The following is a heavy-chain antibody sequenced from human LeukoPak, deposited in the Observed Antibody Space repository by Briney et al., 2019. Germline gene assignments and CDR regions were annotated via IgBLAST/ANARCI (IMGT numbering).Heavy chain of an antibody. CDR3: AIDELGNGDYALA. CDR1: GGTFSSYA. D-gene: IGHD4-17*01. V-gene: IGHV1-69*05. J-gene: IGHJ5*02. CDR2: IIPIFGTA. Sequence: ASVKVSXKASGGTFSSYAISWVRQAPGQGLEWMGRIIPIFGTANYAQKFQGRVTITTDESTSTAYMELSSLRSEDTAVYYCAIDELGNGDYALAWGQGTLVTVSS.